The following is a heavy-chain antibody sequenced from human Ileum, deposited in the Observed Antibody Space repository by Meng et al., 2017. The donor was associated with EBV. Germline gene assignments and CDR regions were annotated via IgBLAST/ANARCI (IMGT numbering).Heavy chain of an antibody. CDR3: VSYAVGAGGIGY. CDR1: GVSISSGYFH. D-gene: IGHD1-26*01. V-gene: IGHV4-30-4*01. CDR2: HSGST. J-gene: IGHJ4*02. Sequence: QVHLPESVPGLVKPSPVLYLTGAVSGVSISSGYFHWSRIRQPPGKGLEWIGHSGSTSYNPSLRSRVTIAVDTSKNQFSLKVDSATAGDTAVYYCVSYAVGAGGIGYWGQGILVTVSS.